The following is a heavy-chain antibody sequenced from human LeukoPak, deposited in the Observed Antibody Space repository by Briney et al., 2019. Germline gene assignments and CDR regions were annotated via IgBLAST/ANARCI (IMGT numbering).Heavy chain of an antibody. D-gene: IGHD3-22*01. J-gene: IGHJ3*02. CDR2: ISYDGSNK. V-gene: IGHV3-30-3*01. CDR1: GFTFSSYA. CDR3: ARRPITMIVGGAFDI. Sequence: GGSLRLSCAASGFTFSSYAMHWVRQAPGKGLEWVAVISYDGSNKYYADSVKGRFTISRDNSKNTLYLQMNSLRAEDTAVYYCARRPITMIVGGAFDIWGQGTMVTVSS.